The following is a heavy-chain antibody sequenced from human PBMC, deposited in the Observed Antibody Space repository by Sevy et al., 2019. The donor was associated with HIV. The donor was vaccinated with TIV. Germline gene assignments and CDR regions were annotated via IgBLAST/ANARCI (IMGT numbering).Heavy chain of an antibody. V-gene: IGHV4-34*01. CDR2: INHSGST. CDR1: GGSFSGYY. J-gene: IGHJ6*03. CDR3: ARGEAGRNYYYYYYMDV. Sequence: SETLSLTCAVYGGSFSGYYWSWIRQPPGKGLEWIGEINHSGSTNYNPSLKSRVTISVDTSKNQFSLKLSSVTAADTAVYYCARGEAGRNYYYYYYMDVWGKGTTVTDSS. D-gene: IGHD3-10*01.